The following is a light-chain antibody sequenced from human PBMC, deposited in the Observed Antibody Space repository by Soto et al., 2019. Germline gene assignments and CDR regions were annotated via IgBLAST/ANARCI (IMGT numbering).Light chain of an antibody. CDR2: DVS. J-gene: IGLJ1*01. CDR1: SSDVGGYNY. V-gene: IGLV2-14*01. Sequence: HSVLTQPASVSGAPGQSITISCTGTSSDVGGYNYVSWYQQHPGKAPKLMIYDVSNRPSGVSNRFSGSKSGNTASLTISGLQAEDEADYYCSSYTSSSPLVYVSVPGTKVTV. CDR3: SSYTSSSPLVYV.